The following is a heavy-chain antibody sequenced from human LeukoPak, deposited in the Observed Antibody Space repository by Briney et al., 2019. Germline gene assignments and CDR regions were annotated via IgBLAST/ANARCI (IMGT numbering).Heavy chain of an antibody. CDR3: ARVVFWGGYPDY. J-gene: IGHJ4*02. CDR2: INHSGST. Sequence: SETLSLTCAVYSGSFSGYYWSWIRQPPGKGLEWIGEINHSGSTNYNPSLKSRVTISVDTSKNQFSLKLSSVTAADTAVYYCARVVFWGGYPDYWGQGTLVTVSS. V-gene: IGHV4-34*01. CDR1: SGSFSGYY. D-gene: IGHD3-3*01.